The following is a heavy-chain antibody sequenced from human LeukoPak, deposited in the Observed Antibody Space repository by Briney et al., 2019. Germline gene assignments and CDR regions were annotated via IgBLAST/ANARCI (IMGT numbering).Heavy chain of an antibody. CDR1: GFTFSIYS. V-gene: IGHV3-21*01. J-gene: IGHJ4*02. D-gene: IGHD3-22*01. CDR3: ARDSSISSWRDYDPLLDS. CDR2: ISSSSTYI. Sequence: PGGPLRLSCVASGFTFSIYSINWVRQAPGKGLEWVSSISSSSTYIYYADSVKGRFTISRDNVNNSLYLQMNSLRAEDTAIYYCARDSSISSWRDYDPLLDSWGQGTLVTVSS.